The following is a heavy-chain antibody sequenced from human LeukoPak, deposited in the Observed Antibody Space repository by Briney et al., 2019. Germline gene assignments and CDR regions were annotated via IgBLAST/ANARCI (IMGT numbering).Heavy chain of an antibody. V-gene: IGHV3-30*18. D-gene: IGHD1-1*01. CDR1: GFTFSSYG. J-gene: IGHJ6*02. CDR2: ISYDGSNK. Sequence: GGSLRLSCAASGFTFSSYGMHWVRQAPGKGLEWVAVISYDGSNKYYADSVKGRFTISRDNSKNTLYLQMNSLRAEDTAVYYCAKDLDDYYGMDVWGQGTTVTVSS. CDR3: AKDLDDYYGMDV.